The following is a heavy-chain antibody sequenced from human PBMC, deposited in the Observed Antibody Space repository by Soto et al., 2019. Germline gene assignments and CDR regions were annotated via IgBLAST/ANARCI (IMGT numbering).Heavy chain of an antibody. V-gene: IGHV4-34*01. CDR3: ARGRKYYYGSSGYSTGYYFDY. Sequence: NPSETLSLTCAVYGGSFSGYYWSWIRQPPGKGLEWIGEINHSGSTNYNPSLKSRVTISVDTSKNQFSLKLSSVTAADTAVYYCARGRKYYYGSSGYSTGYYFDYWGQGTLVTVSS. CDR2: INHSGST. D-gene: IGHD3-22*01. J-gene: IGHJ4*02. CDR1: GGSFSGYY.